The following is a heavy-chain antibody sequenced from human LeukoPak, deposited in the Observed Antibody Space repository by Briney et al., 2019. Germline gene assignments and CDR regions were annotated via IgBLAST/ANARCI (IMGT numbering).Heavy chain of an antibody. CDR2: IYYSGST. Sequence: PSETLSLTCTVSGGSISSYYWSWIRQPPGKGLEWIGYIYYSGSTNYNPSLKSRVTISVDTSKNQFSLKLSSVTAADTAVYYCARAIAAAGNYIDYWGQGTLVTVSS. CDR3: ARAIAAAGNYIDY. J-gene: IGHJ4*02. D-gene: IGHD6-13*01. CDR1: GGSISSYY. V-gene: IGHV4-59*01.